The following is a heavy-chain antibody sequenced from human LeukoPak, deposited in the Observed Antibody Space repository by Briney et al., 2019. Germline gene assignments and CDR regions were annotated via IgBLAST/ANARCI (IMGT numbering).Heavy chain of an antibody. CDR2: ISGSGGRT. CDR3: AKMQCPTPVKNYFDF. J-gene: IGHJ4*02. Sequence: GGSLRLCCAASGFTFASYAMSGGRQAPGGGVGWGLAISGSGGRTYYAASVKGRFTISRDNSKNTLYLQMNSLRAEDTAVYYSAKMQCPTPVKNYFDFWGKGTLVTVS. D-gene: IGHD4-17*01. CDR1: GFTFASYA. V-gene: IGHV3-23*01.